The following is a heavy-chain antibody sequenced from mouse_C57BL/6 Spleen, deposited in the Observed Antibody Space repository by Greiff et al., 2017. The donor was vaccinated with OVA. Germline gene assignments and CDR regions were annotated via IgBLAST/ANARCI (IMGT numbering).Heavy chain of an antibody. J-gene: IGHJ3*01. CDR3: AIYDYDEGAY. CDR1: GYTFTSYW. V-gene: IGHV1-69*01. CDR2: IDPSDSYT. D-gene: IGHD2-4*01. Sequence: VQLQQPGAELVMPGASVKLSCKASGYTFTSYWMHWVKQRPGQGLEWIGEIDPSDSYTNYNQKFKGKSTLTVDKSSSTAYMQLCSLTSEDSAVYYCAIYDYDEGAYWGQGTLVTVSA.